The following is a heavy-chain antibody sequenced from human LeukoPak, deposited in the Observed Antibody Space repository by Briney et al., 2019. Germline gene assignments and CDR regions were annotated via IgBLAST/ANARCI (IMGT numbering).Heavy chain of an antibody. Sequence: PGGSLRLSCAASGFTFSSYSMNWVRQAPGKGLEWVSSISSSSSYIYYADSVKGRFTISRDNAKNSLYLQMNSLRAEDTAVYYCARSSYAPYGSGDYWGQGTLVTVSS. CDR2: ISSSSSYI. CDR1: GFTFSSYS. D-gene: IGHD3-10*01. V-gene: IGHV3-21*04. J-gene: IGHJ4*02. CDR3: ARSSYAPYGSGDY.